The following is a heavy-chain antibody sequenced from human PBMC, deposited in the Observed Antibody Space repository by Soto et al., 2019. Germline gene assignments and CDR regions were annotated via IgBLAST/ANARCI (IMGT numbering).Heavy chain of an antibody. D-gene: IGHD3-3*01. CDR1: GGSISSSSYY. V-gene: IGHV4-39*01. J-gene: IGHJ4*02. CDR2: IYYSGST. CDR3: ARVAALRFLEWFTLYYFDY. Sequence: SETLSLTCTVSGGSISSSSYYWGWIRQPPGKGLEWIGSIYYSGSTYYNPSLKSRVTISVDTSKNQFSLKLSSVTAADTAVYYCARVAALRFLEWFTLYYFDYWGQGTLVTVSS.